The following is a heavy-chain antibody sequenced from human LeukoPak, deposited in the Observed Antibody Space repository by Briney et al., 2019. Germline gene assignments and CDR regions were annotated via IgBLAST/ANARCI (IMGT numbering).Heavy chain of an antibody. CDR2: IYTSGST. CDR1: GGSISSYY. J-gene: IGHJ3*02. Sequence: SETLPLTCTVSGGSISSYYWSWIRQPAGKGLEWIGRIYTSGSTNYNPSLKSRVTMSVDTSKNQFSLKLSSVTAADTAVYYCARDALYDYVWGSYAFDIWGQGTMVTVSS. V-gene: IGHV4-4*07. CDR3: ARDALYDYVWGSYAFDI. D-gene: IGHD3-16*01.